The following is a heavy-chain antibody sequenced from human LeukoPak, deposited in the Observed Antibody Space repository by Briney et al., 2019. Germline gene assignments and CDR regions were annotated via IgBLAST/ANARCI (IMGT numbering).Heavy chain of an antibody. J-gene: IGHJ4*02. Sequence: SETLSLTCEVNGGSFNGYHWTWIRQSPGKGLEWIGEINDSGSPIYSPSLRSRLTISVDTSKNQFSVTLTSVTVADTAVYYCARGPHQHWPLGQFWGQGSLVTASS. CDR2: INDSGSP. CDR1: GGSFNGYH. V-gene: IGHV4-34*01. CDR3: ARGPHQHWPLGQF. D-gene: IGHD2-2*01.